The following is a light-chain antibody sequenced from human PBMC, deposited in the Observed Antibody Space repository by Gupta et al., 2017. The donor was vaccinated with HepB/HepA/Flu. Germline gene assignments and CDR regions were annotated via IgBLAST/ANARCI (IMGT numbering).Light chain of an antibody. CDR2: KVS. J-gene: IGKJ2*01. CDR1: QSLVDGDGNTF. V-gene: IGKV2-30*01. CDR3: LQTTHWLYT. Sequence: DVVMTQSPLFLPVTLGQPASISCRSSQSLVDGDGNTFLTWFQQRPGHSPRRLIYKVSNRDSGVPDRFSGSGSGTDFTLNISRVEAEDVGVYYCLQTTHWLYTFGQGTKLEIK.